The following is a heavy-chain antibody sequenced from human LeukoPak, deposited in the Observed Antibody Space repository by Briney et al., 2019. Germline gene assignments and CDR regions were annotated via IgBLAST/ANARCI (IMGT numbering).Heavy chain of an antibody. CDR2: ISSSGGST. V-gene: IGHV3-23*01. CDR1: GFSFSSYA. D-gene: IGHD6-13*01. Sequence: GGSLRLSCAAAGFSFSSYAMSWVRQAPGKGLELVSTISSSGGSTYYADSVKGRCTISRDNSKSTVYLQMNSLRAEDTAVYYCAKATFASSWNLYFDYWGQGTLVTVSS. J-gene: IGHJ4*02. CDR3: AKATFASSWNLYFDY.